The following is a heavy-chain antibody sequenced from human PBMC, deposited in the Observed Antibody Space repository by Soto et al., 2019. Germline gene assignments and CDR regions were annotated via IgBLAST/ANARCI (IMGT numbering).Heavy chain of an antibody. V-gene: IGHV4-59*08. CDR1: GGSISSYY. CDR3: ARHQSLIYSYGQPMFDY. Sequence: SETLSLTCTVSGGSISSYYWSWIRQPPGKGLEWIGYIYYSGSTNYNPSLKSRVTISVDTSKNQFSLKLSSVTAADTAVYYCARHQSLIYSYGQPMFDYWGQGTLVTVSS. CDR2: IYYSGST. D-gene: IGHD5-18*01. J-gene: IGHJ4*02.